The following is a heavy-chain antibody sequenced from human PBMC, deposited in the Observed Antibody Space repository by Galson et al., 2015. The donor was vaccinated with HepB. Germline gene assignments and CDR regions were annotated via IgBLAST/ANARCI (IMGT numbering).Heavy chain of an antibody. CDR2: INAGHGNT. Sequence: SVKVSCKASGYTFTHYAIHWVRQAPGQRLEWMGWINAGHGNTKYSQDLQGRVTITSDTSASTAYMELSSLRSEDTAVYYCARGGYSSGYYFHFDYWGQGTLVTVSS. CDR1: GYTFTHYA. D-gene: IGHD6-19*01. CDR3: ARGGYSSGYYFHFDY. J-gene: IGHJ4*02. V-gene: IGHV1-3*01.